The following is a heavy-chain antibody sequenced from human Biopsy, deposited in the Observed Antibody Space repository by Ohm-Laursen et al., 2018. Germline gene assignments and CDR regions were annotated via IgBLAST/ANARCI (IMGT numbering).Heavy chain of an antibody. CDR2: IAPRGSDA. CDR3: ARDRIELEATPTNADYYYFGMDV. D-gene: IGHD1-26*01. CDR1: GYTFTGYY. J-gene: IGHJ6*02. V-gene: IGHV1-46*01. Sequence: ASVKVSCKASGYTFTGYYIHWVRQAPGKGLEWMGIIAPRGSDATYAQKFQGRLIMTTDTSTATVYMQLGNLTSEDTAVYFCARDRIELEATPTNADYYYFGMDVWGQGTTVTVS.